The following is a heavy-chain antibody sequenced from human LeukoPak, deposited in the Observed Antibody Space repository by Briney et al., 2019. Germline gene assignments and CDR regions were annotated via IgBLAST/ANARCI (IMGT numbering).Heavy chain of an antibody. CDR3: AKEVQLLPFDY. CDR1: GFTFRNYA. V-gene: IGHV3-23*01. J-gene: IGHJ4*02. Sequence: GGSLRLSCAASGFTFRNYAMTWVRQAPGKGLEWVSTISGSGGSTSYADSVKGRFTISRDNSKNTVYLQMNSLGADDTAVYYCAKEVQLLPFDYWGQGTLVTVSS. CDR2: ISGSGGST. D-gene: IGHD6-6*01.